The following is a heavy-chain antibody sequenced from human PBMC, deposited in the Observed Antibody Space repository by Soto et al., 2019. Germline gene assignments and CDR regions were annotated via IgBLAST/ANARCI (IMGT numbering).Heavy chain of an antibody. CDR1: GLTFSSYA. Sequence: HPGGSLRLSCAASGLTFSSYAMSWVRQAPGQGLEWVSTISGSATYTYYADSVKGRCTVSRDNSKNTVYLEMSSLRAEDTAVYFCAKVQGTMIPARAFDYWGQGTLVTVSS. J-gene: IGHJ4*02. CDR2: ISGSATYT. V-gene: IGHV3-23*01. CDR3: AKVQGTMIPARAFDY. D-gene: IGHD3-22*01.